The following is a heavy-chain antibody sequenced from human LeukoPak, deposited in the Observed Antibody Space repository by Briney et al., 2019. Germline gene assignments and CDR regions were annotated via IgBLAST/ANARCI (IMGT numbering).Heavy chain of an antibody. J-gene: IGHJ5*02. CDR2: ISGSGGST. CDR1: GFTFSSYA. V-gene: IGHV3-23*01. CDR3: AKDFPWGFGEFDWFDP. Sequence: PGGSLRLSCAASGFTFSSYAMSWVRQAPGKGLEWVSAISGSGGSTYYADSVKGRFTISRDNSKNTLYLQMNSLRAEDTAVYYCAKDFPWGFGEFDWFDPWGQGTLVTVSS. D-gene: IGHD3-10*01.